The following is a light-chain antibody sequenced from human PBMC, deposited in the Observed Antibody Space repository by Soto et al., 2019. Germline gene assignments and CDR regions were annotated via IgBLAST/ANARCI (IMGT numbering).Light chain of an antibody. CDR1: QSVSSN. J-gene: IGKJ4*01. V-gene: IGKV3-15*01. CDR2: RAS. Sequence: EVVMTQSPATLSVSPGERAALSCRASQSVSSNLAWYQQKVGQAPRLLIYRASTRATGIPARFSGSGSGTEFTLTISSLQSEDFAVYYCQQHNNWPLTFGGGTKVEIK. CDR3: QQHNNWPLT.